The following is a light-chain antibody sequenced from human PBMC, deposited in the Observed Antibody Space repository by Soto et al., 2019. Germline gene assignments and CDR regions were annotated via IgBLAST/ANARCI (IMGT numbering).Light chain of an antibody. V-gene: IGKV3-20*01. CDR2: GAS. CDR1: QSCSSY. Sequence: EIVLTQSPGTLSLSPGERATLSCRASQSCSSYIAWYQQKPGQAPRLLMYGASSRATGTPDRFSGSGSGTDFTLTISRLEPEDFAVYYCQQYGSSPLTFGGGTKVDIK. J-gene: IGKJ4*01. CDR3: QQYGSSPLT.